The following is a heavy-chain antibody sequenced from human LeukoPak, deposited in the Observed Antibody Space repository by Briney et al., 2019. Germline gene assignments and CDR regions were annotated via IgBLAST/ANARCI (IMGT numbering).Heavy chain of an antibody. CDR2: IIPIFGTA. J-gene: IGHJ4*02. D-gene: IGHD1-7*01. CDR1: GGTFSSYA. Sequence: GASVKVSXKASGGTFSSYAISWVRQAPGQGLEWMGRIIPIFGTANYAQKFQGRVTITTDESTSTAYMELSSLRSEDTAVYYCASHGRVEGIGTSLDYWGQGTLVTVSS. V-gene: IGHV1-69*05. CDR3: ASHGRVEGIGTSLDY.